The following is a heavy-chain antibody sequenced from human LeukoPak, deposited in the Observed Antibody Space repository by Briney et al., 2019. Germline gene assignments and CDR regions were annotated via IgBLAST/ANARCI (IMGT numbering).Heavy chain of an antibody. J-gene: IGHJ4*02. CDR2: IYPGGSDT. CDR3: ARPRSGSYYPYYFDY. CDR1: GYSFTSYW. Sequence: GESLKISCKGSGYSFTSYWIGWVRQMPGKGLEWMGIIYPGGSDTRYSPSFQGQVTISADKSISTAYLQRSSLKASDTAMYYCARPRSGSYYPYYFDYWAREPWSPSPQ. D-gene: IGHD1-26*01. V-gene: IGHV5-51*01.